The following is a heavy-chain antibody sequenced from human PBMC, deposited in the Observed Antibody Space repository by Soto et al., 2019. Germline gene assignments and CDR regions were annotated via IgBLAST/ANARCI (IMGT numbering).Heavy chain of an antibody. CDR3: ARLSDYDFWSGRGSGMDV. Sequence: PSETLSLTCTVSGGSISSYYWSWIRQPPGKGLEWIGYIYYSGSTNYNPSLKSRVTISVDTPKNQFSLKLSSVTAADTAVYYCARLSDYDFWSGRGSGMDVWGQGTTVTVSS. CDR2: IYYSGST. J-gene: IGHJ6*02. D-gene: IGHD3-3*01. V-gene: IGHV4-59*01. CDR1: GGSISSYY.